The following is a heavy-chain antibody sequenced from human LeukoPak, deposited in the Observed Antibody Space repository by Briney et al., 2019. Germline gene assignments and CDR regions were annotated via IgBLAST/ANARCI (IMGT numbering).Heavy chain of an antibody. CDR3: ARDTGYSGYDSALLYYYYYGMDV. CDR2: MSYSGSS. Sequence: SETLSLTCTVSGGSVSSGSYYWNWIRQPPGEGLEWIGYMSYSGSSNYNPSLKSRVTISVDTSKNQFSLKLSSVTAADTAVYYCARDTGYSGYDSALLYYYYYGMDVWGQGTTVTVSS. J-gene: IGHJ6*02. D-gene: IGHD5-12*01. CDR1: GGSVSSGSYY. V-gene: IGHV4-61*01.